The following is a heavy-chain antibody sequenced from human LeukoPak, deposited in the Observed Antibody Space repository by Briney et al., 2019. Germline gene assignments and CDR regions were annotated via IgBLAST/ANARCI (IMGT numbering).Heavy chain of an antibody. J-gene: IGHJ3*02. D-gene: IGHD6-13*01. CDR3: ARVYKQQLVHDAFDI. Sequence: ASVKVSCKASGGTFSSYAISWVRQAPGQGLEWMGGIIPIFGTANYAQKFQGRVTITADESTSSAYMELSSLRSEDTAVYYCARVYKQQLVHDAFDIWGQGTMDTVSS. CDR2: IIPIFGTA. V-gene: IGHV1-69*01. CDR1: GGTFSSYA.